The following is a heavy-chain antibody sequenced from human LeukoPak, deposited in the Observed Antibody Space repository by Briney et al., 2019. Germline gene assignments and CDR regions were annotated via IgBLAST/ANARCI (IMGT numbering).Heavy chain of an antibody. D-gene: IGHD3-16*02. V-gene: IGHV3-74*03. CDR1: GFTFSSYW. J-gene: IGHJ4*02. CDR3: ARAGYDYVWGSYLVDY. CDR2: ISSDGSST. Sequence: QTGGSLRLSCAASGFTFSSYWMHWVRQAPGKGLVWVARISSDGSSTTYADSVKGRFTISRDNAKNTLYLQMNSLRAEDTAVYYCARAGYDYVWGSYLVDYWGQGTLVTVSS.